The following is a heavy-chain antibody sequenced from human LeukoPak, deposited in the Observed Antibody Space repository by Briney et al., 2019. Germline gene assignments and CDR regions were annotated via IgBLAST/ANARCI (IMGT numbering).Heavy chain of an antibody. V-gene: IGHV3-23*01. J-gene: IGHJ4*02. Sequence: GGSLRLSCAASGFAFRTYAMTWVRQAPARGLEWVAAISGRGDSTYYADSAEGRFTISRDNPKNTLYLQMNSLRAEDTAVYFCVAMLRGVGHWGQGTLVTVSS. CDR2: ISGRGDST. CDR3: VAMLRGVGH. CDR1: GFAFRTYA. D-gene: IGHD3-10*01.